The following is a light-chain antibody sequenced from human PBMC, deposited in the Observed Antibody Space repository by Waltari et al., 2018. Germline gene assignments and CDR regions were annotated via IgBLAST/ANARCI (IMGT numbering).Light chain of an antibody. CDR3: QQYYSTPIT. Sequence: DIVMTQSPDSLAVSLGERATINCKSSQSVLYSSNNKNYLAWYQQKPGQPHKLLIYCASTRETGVPDRFSGSGSGTDFTLTISSLQAEDVAVYYCQQYYSTPITFGPGTKVDIK. CDR2: CAS. CDR1: QSVLYSSNNKNY. V-gene: IGKV4-1*01. J-gene: IGKJ3*01.